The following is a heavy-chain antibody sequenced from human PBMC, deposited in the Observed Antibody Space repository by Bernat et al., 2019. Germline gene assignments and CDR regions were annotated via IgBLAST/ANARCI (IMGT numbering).Heavy chain of an antibody. D-gene: IGHD3/OR15-3a*01. Sequence: EVQLVESGGGLVKPGGSLRLSCTASGITFRNAWMNWVRQAPGQGLEWVGRIKSKSDGGTTDSASPVKGRFTIPRDDSKNTLYLQMNSLKSEDTAVYYCTTVGYYGRTGYYHVGAHYYYGVDVWGQGTTVTVSS. V-gene: IGHV3-15*07. CDR2: IKSKSDGGTT. CDR3: TTVGYYGRTGYYHVGAHYYYGVDV. CDR1: GITFRNAW. J-gene: IGHJ6*01.